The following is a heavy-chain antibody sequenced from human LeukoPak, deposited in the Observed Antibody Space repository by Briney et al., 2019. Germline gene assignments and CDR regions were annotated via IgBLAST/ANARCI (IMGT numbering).Heavy chain of an antibody. CDR2: IYYSGST. CDR1: GGSISSYY. Sequence: PSETLSLTCTVSGGSISSYYWSWIRQPPGKGLEWIWYIYYSGSTNYNPSLKSRVTISVDTSKNQFSLKLSSVTAAATAVYYCAREYYYDSSGYHLGDAFDIWGQGTMVTVSS. CDR3: AREYYYDSSGYHLGDAFDI. V-gene: IGHV4-59*01. D-gene: IGHD3-22*01. J-gene: IGHJ3*02.